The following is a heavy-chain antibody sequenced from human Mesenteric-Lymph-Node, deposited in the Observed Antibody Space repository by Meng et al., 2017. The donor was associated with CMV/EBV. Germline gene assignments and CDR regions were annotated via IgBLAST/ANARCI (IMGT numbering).Heavy chain of an antibody. CDR3: ARGSGGGQLLSFSF. V-gene: IGHV1-46*01. CDR2: INPSGGST. CDR1: GYTFTNYY. D-gene: IGHD2-2*01. J-gene: IGHJ4*02. Sequence: GESLKISCQASGYTFTNYYMHWVRHAPGQGLEWMGIINPSGGSTTYTQKFQGRVTMTRDTSTSTVYMELSSLRAEDTAVYYCARGSGGGQLLSFSFWGQGTLVTVSS.